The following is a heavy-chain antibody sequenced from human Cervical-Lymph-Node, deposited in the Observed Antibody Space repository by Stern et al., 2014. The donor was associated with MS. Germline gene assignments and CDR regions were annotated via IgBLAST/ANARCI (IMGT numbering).Heavy chain of an antibody. Sequence: EVQLVQSGGGLVKPGGSLRLSCAASGFTFTDYSINWVRQAPGKGLEWVSSISSTTNYIYYADSVKGRFTISRDNAKNSLYLQMNSLRAEDTALYYCARGAYYYGSGFCSHWGQGTLVTVSS. V-gene: IGHV3-21*01. D-gene: IGHD3-22*01. CDR3: ARGAYYYGSGFCSH. CDR1: GFTFTDYS. J-gene: IGHJ4*02. CDR2: ISSTTNYI.